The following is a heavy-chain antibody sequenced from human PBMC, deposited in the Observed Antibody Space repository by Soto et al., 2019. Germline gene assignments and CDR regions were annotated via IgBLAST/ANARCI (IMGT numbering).Heavy chain of an antibody. Sequence: GGSLRLSCAASGFTFSSYGMHWVRQAPGKGLEWVAVISYDGSNKYYADSVKGRFTISRDNSKNTLYLQMNSLRAEDTAVYYCAKDRDIVVVVAATLSYGMDVWGQGTTVTVSS. CDR1: GFTFSSYG. V-gene: IGHV3-30*18. CDR2: ISYDGSNK. CDR3: AKDRDIVVVVAATLSYGMDV. J-gene: IGHJ6*02. D-gene: IGHD2-15*01.